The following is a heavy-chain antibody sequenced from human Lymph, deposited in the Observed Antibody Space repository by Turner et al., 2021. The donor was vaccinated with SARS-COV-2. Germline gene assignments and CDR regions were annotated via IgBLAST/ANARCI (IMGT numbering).Heavy chain of an antibody. D-gene: IGHD3-9*01. CDR1: GYTFTNYD. CDR2: MNPNSGNT. CDR3: ARAAQLTVWFDP. Sequence: QVQLVQSGAEEKKRGASVKVSCEASGYTFTNYDINWVRQATGQGLEWMRWMNPNSGNTGDAQKFQGRVTMTRNTSISTAYMELSSLRSEDTAVYYCARAAQLTVWFDPWGQGTLVTVSS. V-gene: IGHV1-8*01. J-gene: IGHJ5*02.